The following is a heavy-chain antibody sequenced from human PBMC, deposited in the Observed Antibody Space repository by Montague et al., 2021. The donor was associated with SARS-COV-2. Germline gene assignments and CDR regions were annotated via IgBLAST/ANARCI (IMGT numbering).Heavy chain of an antibody. CDR3: APRRLHTGSFDY. D-gene: IGHD1-26*01. Sequence: PALVKPTQTLTLTCTFSGFSLSTSGVGVGWIRQPPGKALEWLALIYWDDDKRYSPSLKSRLTITKDTSKNQVVLTVTNMDPVDTATYYCAPRRLHTGSFDYWGQGALVTVSS. CDR1: GFSLSTSGVG. V-gene: IGHV2-5*02. J-gene: IGHJ4*02. CDR2: IYWDDDK.